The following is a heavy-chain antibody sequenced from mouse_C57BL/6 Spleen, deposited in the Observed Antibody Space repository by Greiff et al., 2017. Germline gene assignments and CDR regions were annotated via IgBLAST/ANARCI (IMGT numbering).Heavy chain of an antibody. D-gene: IGHD2-1*01. CDR2: IDPEDGET. J-gene: IGHJ3*01. CDR3: ASYYGNPWFAY. V-gene: IGHV14-2*01. Sequence: VQLQQSGAELVKPGASVKLSCTASGFNIKDYYRPWVKQRTEQGLEWIGRIDPEDGETKSAPKFRGKATIPEDTSSNPAYLQLSSLTSEDTAVYYCASYYGNPWFAYWGQGTLVTVSA. CDR1: GFNIKDYY.